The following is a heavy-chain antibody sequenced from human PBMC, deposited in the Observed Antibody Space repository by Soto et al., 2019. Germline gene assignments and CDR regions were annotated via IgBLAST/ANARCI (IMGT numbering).Heavy chain of an antibody. CDR2: IDPSDSYT. V-gene: IGHV5-10-1*01. J-gene: IGHJ6*02. CDR3: ARHPLTTGTVDYGMDV. Sequence: GESLKISCKGSGYSFTSYWISWVRQMPWKGLEWMGRIDPSDSYTNYSPSFQGHVTISADKSISTAYLQWSSLKASDTAMYYCARHPLTTGTVDYGMDVWGQGTTVTVSS. CDR1: GYSFTSYW. D-gene: IGHD1-1*01.